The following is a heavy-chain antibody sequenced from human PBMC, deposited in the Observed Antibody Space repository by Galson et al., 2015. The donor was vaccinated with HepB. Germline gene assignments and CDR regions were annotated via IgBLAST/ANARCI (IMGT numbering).Heavy chain of an antibody. D-gene: IGHD4-17*01. CDR2: FSSNTIYA. CDR3: ARVADSDYGDHAHFDY. J-gene: IGHJ4*02. V-gene: IGHV3-11*06. Sequence: SLRLSCAASGFTFSDYYMSWIRQAPGKGLEWLSYFSSNTIYANYADSVKGRFTISRDNVKNSMFLQMDSLRADDTAVYYCARVADSDYGDHAHFDYWGQGTLVTVSS. CDR1: GFTFSDYY.